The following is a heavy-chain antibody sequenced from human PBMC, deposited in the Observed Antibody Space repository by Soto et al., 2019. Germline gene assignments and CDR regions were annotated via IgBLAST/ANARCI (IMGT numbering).Heavy chain of an antibody. CDR1: GGSISSRSYY. D-gene: IGHD3-10*01. CDR3: ARRYSYGSGKYGMDL. CDR2: ISYSGST. Sequence: QLQLQESGPGLVKPSETLSLTCTVSGGSISSRSYYWGWIRQPPGKGLEWIGSISYSGSTFYNPSLNSRVTISVDTSKNQLSLRLSSLTAADTAVYYCARRYSYGSGKYGMDLWGQGTTVTVSS. V-gene: IGHV4-39*01. J-gene: IGHJ6*02.